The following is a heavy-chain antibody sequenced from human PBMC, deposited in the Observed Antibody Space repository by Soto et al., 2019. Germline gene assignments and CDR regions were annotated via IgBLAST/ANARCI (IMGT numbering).Heavy chain of an antibody. J-gene: IGHJ4*02. Sequence: QVQLQESGPGLVKPSQTLSLTCTVSGGSISXGXXXXXXXRQHPGKGLEWIGSIYYSGSTYYNPSLKSRVTISVDTSKNQFSLKLSSXTAADTAVYYCARGVLHWGQGTLVTVSS. CDR3: ARGVLH. D-gene: IGHD3-16*01. CDR2: IYYSGST. CDR1: GGSISXGXXX. V-gene: IGHV4-31*03.